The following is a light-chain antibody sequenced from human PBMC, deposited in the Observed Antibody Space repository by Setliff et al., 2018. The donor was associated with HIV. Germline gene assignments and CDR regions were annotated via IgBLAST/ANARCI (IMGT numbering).Light chain of an antibody. CDR3: QSYDGDFVI. V-gene: IGLV6-57*01. CDR2: EDN. J-gene: IGLJ2*01. CDR1: RGDIAKNY. Sequence: NFMLTQPHSVSESPGKTVTISCTRSRGDIAKNYVQWYQRRPDSPPTTVIYEDNRRPSGVPDRFSGSLDSSSNSASLIISGLKTEDEADYYCQSYDGDFVIFGGGTKVTVL.